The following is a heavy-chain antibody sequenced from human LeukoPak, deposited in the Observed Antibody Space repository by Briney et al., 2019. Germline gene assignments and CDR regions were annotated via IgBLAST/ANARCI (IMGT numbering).Heavy chain of an antibody. V-gene: IGHV3-73*01. CDR1: GYTFTGSA. CDR3: TSPTTGSGLYFYYIDV. D-gene: IGHD3-10*01. Sequence: PGGSLRLSCAASGYTFTGSAMHWVRQASGGGLGWVGRIIIKADISATAYAASVKGRFTISRDDSKTTAYLQMTSLKTEDTGVYYCTSPTTGSGLYFYYIDVWGKGTTFTVSS. CDR2: IIIKADISAT. J-gene: IGHJ6*03.